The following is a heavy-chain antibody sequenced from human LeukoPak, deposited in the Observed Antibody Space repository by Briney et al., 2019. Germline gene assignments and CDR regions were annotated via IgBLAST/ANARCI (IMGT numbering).Heavy chain of an antibody. CDR2: ISSSSSTI. CDR1: GFTFSDYS. V-gene: IGHV3-48*04. Sequence: PGGSLRLSCAASGFTFSDYSMNWVRQAPGKGLEWVSYISSSSSTIYYADSVKGRFTISRDNAKNSLYLQMNSLRAEDTAVYYCARDQRYSSSSEYYYYYYYMDVWGKGTTVTVSS. CDR3: ARDQRYSSSSEYYYYYYYMDV. J-gene: IGHJ6*03. D-gene: IGHD6-6*01.